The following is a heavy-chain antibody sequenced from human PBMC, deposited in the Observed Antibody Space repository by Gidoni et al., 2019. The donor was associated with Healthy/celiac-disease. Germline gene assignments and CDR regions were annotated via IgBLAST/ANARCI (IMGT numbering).Heavy chain of an antibody. CDR3: AKLSEDGSGNSWNYYGMDV. Sequence: QVQLVESGGGVVQPASSLRLSCAASGCTFSSSGMQGVRQAPGKGLEGVEVIAYDGSNKCYADSVKDRVTISRDNSKNTLYLEMNSLRAEDTAVYYCAKLSEDGSGNSWNYYGMDVWGQGTTVTVSS. CDR2: IAYDGSNK. J-gene: IGHJ6*02. CDR1: GCTFSSSG. D-gene: IGHD3-10*01. V-gene: IGHV3-30*18.